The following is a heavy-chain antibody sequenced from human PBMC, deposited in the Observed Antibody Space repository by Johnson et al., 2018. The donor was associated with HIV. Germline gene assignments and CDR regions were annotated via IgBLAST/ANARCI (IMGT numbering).Heavy chain of an antibody. CDR3: ARDREYGLGWGCALDI. Sequence: VQLVESGGGIVQPGGSLRLSCAASGFTFSSHWMHWVRQAPGKGLVWVSRINSDGSSTSYADSVKGRFTISRDNAKNTLYLRTNSLRVEDTAVYYCARDREYGLGWGCALDIWGQGTTVTVSS. D-gene: IGHD6-19*01. CDR1: GFTFSSHW. V-gene: IGHV3-74*01. J-gene: IGHJ3*02. CDR2: INSDGSST.